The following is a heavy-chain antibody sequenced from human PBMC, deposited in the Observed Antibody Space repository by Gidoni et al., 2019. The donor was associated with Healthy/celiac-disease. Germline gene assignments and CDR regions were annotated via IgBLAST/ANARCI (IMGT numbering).Heavy chain of an antibody. Sequence: QVQLVQSGAEVKKPGASVKVPCKASGYTFTSYAMHWVRQAPGQRLEWMGWINAGNGNTKYSQKFQGRVTITRDTSASTAYMELSSLRSEDTAVYYCARRGSYDFWSGYYKDYYYGMDVWGQGTTVTVSS. CDR3: ARRGSYDFWSGYYKDYYYGMDV. CDR2: INAGNGNT. CDR1: GYTFTSYA. J-gene: IGHJ6*02. V-gene: IGHV1-3*01. D-gene: IGHD3-3*01.